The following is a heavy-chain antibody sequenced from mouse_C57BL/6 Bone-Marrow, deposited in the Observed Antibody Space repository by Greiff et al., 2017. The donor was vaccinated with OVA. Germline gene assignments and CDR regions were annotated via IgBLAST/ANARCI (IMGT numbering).Heavy chain of an antibody. CDR2: IYPRSGNT. Sequence: VQLVESGAELARPGASVKLSCKASGYTFTSYGISWVKQRTGQGLEWIGEIYPRSGNTYYNEKFKGKATLTADKSSSTAYMELRSLTSEDSAVYFCAGGTAQATGYFDYWGQGTTLTVSS. CDR1: GYTFTSYG. J-gene: IGHJ2*01. CDR3: AGGTAQATGYFDY. V-gene: IGHV1-81*01. D-gene: IGHD3-2*02.